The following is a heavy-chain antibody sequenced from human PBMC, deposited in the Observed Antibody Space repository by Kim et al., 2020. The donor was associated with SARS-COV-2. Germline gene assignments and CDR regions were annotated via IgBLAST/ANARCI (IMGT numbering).Heavy chain of an antibody. D-gene: IGHD1-26*01. CDR1: GGSFSGYY. V-gene: IGHV4-34*01. Sequence: SETLSLTCAVYGGSFSGYYWSWIRQPPGKGLEWIGEINHSGSTNYNPSLKSRVTISVDTSKNQFSLKLSSVTAADTAVYYCARFARTRGGAFDYWGQGTLVTVSS. CDR2: INHSGST. CDR3: ARFARTRGGAFDY. J-gene: IGHJ4*02.